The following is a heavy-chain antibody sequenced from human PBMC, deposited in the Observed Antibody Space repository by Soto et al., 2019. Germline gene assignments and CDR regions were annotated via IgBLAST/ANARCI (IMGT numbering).Heavy chain of an antibody. CDR2: ISSSSSYI. CDR1: GFTFSSYS. V-gene: IGHV3-21*01. J-gene: IGHJ3*02. Sequence: PGGSLRLSCAASGFTFSSYSMNWVRQAPGKGLEWVSSISSSSSYIYYADSVKGRFTISRDNAKNSLYLQMNSLRAEDTAVYYCARDRYPAVPFGGVAFDIWGQGTMVTVSS. D-gene: IGHD1-1*01. CDR3: ARDRYPAVPFGGVAFDI.